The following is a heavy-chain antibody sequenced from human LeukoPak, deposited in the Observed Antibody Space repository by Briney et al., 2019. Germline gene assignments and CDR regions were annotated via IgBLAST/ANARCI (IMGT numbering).Heavy chain of an antibody. D-gene: IGHD5-12*01. J-gene: IGHJ4*02. CDR1: GGSISSYY. Sequence: SETLSLTCTVSGGSISSYYWSWIRQPPGKGLEWIGYIYYSGSTNYNPSLKSRVTISVETSKNQFSLKLSSVTAADTAVYYCAGFSGYDSYYFDYWGQGTLVTVSS. CDR2: IYYSGST. V-gene: IGHV4-59*08. CDR3: AGFSGYDSYYFDY.